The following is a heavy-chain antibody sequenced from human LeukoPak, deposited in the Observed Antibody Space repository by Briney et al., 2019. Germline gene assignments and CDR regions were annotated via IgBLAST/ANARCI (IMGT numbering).Heavy chain of an antibody. Sequence: SVKVSCKASGYTFTSYGISWVRQAPGQGLEWMGWISAYNGNTNYAQKLQGRVTMTTDTSTSTAYMELRSLRPDDTAVYYCARRGDYYGSGSSPYPHYYGMDVWGPGTTVTVSS. CDR2: ISAYNGNT. CDR3: ARRGDYYGSGSSPYPHYYGMDV. J-gene: IGHJ6*02. V-gene: IGHV1-18*01. CDR1: GYTFTSYG. D-gene: IGHD3-10*01.